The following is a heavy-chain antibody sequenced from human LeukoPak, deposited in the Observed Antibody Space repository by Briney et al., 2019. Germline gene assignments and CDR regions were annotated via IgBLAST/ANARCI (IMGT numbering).Heavy chain of an antibody. V-gene: IGHV3-30*02. D-gene: IGHD3-10*01. CDR2: IQYDGSNK. J-gene: IGHJ4*02. CDR3: ARDYYGSGSRLGY. Sequence: GGSLRLSCAASGFTFSSYGMHWVRQAPGKGLEWVAFIQYDGSNKYYADSVKGRFTISRDNSKNTLYLQMNSLRAEDTAVYYCARDYYGSGSRLGYWGQGTLVTVSS. CDR1: GFTFSSYG.